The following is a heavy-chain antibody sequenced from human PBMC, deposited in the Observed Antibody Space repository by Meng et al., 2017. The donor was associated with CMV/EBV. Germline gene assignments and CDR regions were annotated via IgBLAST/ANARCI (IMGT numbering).Heavy chain of an antibody. CDR1: GGSFSGYY. D-gene: IGHD3-22*01. Sequence: QVQLQQWGAGLLKPSETLSLTCAVYGGSFSGYYWSWIRQPPGKGLEWIGEINHSGSTNYNPSLKSRVTISVDTSKNQFSLKLSSVTAADTAVYYCARGAGDSSGFWGQGTLVTVSS. CDR3: ARGAGDSSGF. CDR2: INHSGST. J-gene: IGHJ4*02. V-gene: IGHV4-34*01.